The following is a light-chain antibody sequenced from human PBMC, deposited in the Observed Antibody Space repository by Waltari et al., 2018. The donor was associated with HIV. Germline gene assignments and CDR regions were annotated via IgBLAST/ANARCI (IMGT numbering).Light chain of an antibody. CDR3: AIWYSSTWV. J-gene: IGLJ3*02. V-gene: IGLV5-39*01. Sequence: QPVLTHPTSLSASPGASARLTCPLRSGINVGPYRITWYLHKPGIRPRYLLRYKSDSDKQQGSGVPSRFSGSKDASTNAGLLLISGLQSEDEADYYCAIWYSSTWVFGGGTKLTVL. CDR2: YKSDSDK. CDR1: SGINVGPYR.